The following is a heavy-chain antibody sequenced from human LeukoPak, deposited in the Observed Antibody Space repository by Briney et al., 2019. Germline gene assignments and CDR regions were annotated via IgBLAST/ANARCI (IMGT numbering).Heavy chain of an antibody. V-gene: IGHV3-21*04. CDR1: VFTFSTYN. CDR2: ITSSSTYM. J-gene: IGHJ4*02. CDR3: ARDYGDYSLDY. D-gene: IGHD4-17*01. Sequence: GGSLRLSCAASVFTFSTYNMNWVRQVPGKGLEWVSSITSSSTYMFYADSVKGRFTISRDNAQNSLYLQMNSLRAEDTALYYCARDYGDYSLDYWGQGTLVTVSS.